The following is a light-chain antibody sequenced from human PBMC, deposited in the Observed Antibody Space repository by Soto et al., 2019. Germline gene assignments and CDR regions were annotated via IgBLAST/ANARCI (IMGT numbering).Light chain of an antibody. CDR1: SSDVGSYNL. Sequence: QSALTQPASVSGSPGQSITISCTGTSSDVGSYNLVSWYQQHPGTAPKLMIYEAFKRPSGVSNRFSGSKSGDTASLTIFGLQAEDEADYYCCSYAGSTTLYVFGTGTKLTVL. V-gene: IGLV2-23*01. CDR3: CSYAGSTTLYV. J-gene: IGLJ1*01. CDR2: EAF.